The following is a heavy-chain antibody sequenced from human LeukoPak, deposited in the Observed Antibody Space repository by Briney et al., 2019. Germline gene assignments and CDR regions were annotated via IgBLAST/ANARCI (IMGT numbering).Heavy chain of an antibody. CDR2: FDPEDGET. J-gene: IGHJ5*02. Sequence: ASVKVSCKVSGYTLTELSMHWVRQAPGKGLEWMGGFDPEDGETIYAQKFQGRVTMTEDTSTDTAYMELSRLRSDDTAVYYCARGYCSGGSCYSVENWFDPWGQGTLVTVSS. CDR3: ARGYCSGGSCYSVENWFDP. V-gene: IGHV1-24*01. D-gene: IGHD2-15*01. CDR1: GYTLTELS.